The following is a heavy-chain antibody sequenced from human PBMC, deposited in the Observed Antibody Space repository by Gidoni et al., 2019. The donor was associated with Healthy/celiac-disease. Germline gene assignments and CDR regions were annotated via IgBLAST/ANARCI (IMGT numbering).Heavy chain of an antibody. CDR1: GGSISSSSYY. CDR3: ARRIPHSPPRVADQNWFDP. CDR2: IYYSGST. V-gene: IGHV4-39*01. Sequence: QLQLQESGPGLVKPSETLSLTCTVSGGSISSSSYYWGWIRQPPGKGLEWIGSIYYSGSTYYNPSLKSRVTISVDTSKNQFSLKLSSVTAADTAVYYCARRIPHSPPRVADQNWFDPWGQGTLVTVSS. J-gene: IGHJ5*02. D-gene: IGHD6-13*01.